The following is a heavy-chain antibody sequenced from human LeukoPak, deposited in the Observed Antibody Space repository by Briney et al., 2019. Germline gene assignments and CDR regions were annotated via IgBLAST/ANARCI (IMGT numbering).Heavy chain of an antibody. J-gene: IGHJ4*02. CDR2: INTDGSST. D-gene: IGHD1-26*01. CDR3: ARDPEWELLVD. V-gene: IGHV3-74*01. CDR1: GFTFSSYW. Sequence: GGSLRLSCAASGFTFSSYWMHRVRQAPGKGLVWVSRINTDGSSTSYADSVKGRFTISRDNAKNTLYLQMNSLRAEDTAVYYCARDPEWELLVDWGQGTLVTVSS.